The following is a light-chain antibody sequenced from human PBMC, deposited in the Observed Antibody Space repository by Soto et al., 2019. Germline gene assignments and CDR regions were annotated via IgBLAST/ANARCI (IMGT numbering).Light chain of an antibody. CDR2: AAT. CDR3: QQLDLYPST. V-gene: IGKV1-9*01. CDR1: QDINSY. Sequence: IQLTQSPSSLSASVGDRVTITCRASQDINSYLAWYQQKPGKVPNLLIYAATSLQSGVPSRFSGSGSGTEFTLTISSLQPEDFATYYCQQLDLYPSTFGGGTKVEI. J-gene: IGKJ4*01.